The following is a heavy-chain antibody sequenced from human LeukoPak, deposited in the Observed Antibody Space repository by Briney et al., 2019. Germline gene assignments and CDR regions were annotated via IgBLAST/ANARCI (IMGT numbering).Heavy chain of an antibody. CDR2: MNPNSGNT. Sequence: ASVKVSCKASGYTFSSYDINWVRQATGQGLEWMGWMNPNSGNTGYAQKFQGRVTMTSNTSISTAYMELSSLRSEDTAVYYCAREFPGVPAATGGIRRFDPWGQGTLVTVSS. CDR3: AREFPGVPAATGGIRRFDP. CDR1: GYTFSSYD. J-gene: IGHJ5*02. D-gene: IGHD2-2*01. V-gene: IGHV1-8*01.